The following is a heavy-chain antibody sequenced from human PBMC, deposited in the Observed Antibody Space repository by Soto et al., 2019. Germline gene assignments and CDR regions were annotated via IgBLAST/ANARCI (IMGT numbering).Heavy chain of an antibody. V-gene: IGHV6-1*01. Sequence: SQTLSLTCAISGDSVSSNSDAWNWIRQSPSRGLEWLGRTYYRSKWYNDYAVSVKSRITINPDTSKNQFSLQLNSVTPEDTAVYYCAIVMYSSGWYSFDYWGQGTLVTVSS. D-gene: IGHD6-19*01. J-gene: IGHJ4*02. CDR1: GDSVSSNSDA. CDR2: TYYRSKWYN. CDR3: AIVMYSSGWYSFDY.